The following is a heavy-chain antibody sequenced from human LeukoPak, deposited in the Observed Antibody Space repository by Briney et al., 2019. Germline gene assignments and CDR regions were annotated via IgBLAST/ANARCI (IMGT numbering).Heavy chain of an antibody. J-gene: IGHJ4*02. CDR3: ARDHSIAVAGLDY. CDR2: IRDDGSNR. Sequence: GGSLRLSCAASGFTFSSYGLHWVRQAPGKGLEWVAFIRDDGSNRYYADSVKGRFTVSRDNSKNTLYLQMDSLRTEDTAVYYCARDHSIAVAGLDYWGQGTLVTVSS. V-gene: IGHV3-30*02. CDR1: GFTFSSYG. D-gene: IGHD6-19*01.